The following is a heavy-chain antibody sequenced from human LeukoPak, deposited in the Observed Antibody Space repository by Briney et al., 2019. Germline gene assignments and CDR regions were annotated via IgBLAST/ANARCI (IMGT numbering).Heavy chain of an antibody. Sequence: GGSLRLSCAASGFTFSSYAMHCVRQAPGKGLEWVAIISYDGSNKYYADSVKGRFTISRDNSKNTLYLQMNSLRAEDTAVYYCARVLVAAEAYWGQGTLVTVSS. V-gene: IGHV3-30-3*01. D-gene: IGHD6-13*01. CDR1: GFTFSSYA. CDR3: ARVLVAAEAY. J-gene: IGHJ4*02. CDR2: ISYDGSNK.